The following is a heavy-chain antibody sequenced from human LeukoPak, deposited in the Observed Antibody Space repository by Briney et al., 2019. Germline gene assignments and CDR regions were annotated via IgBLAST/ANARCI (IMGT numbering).Heavy chain of an antibody. J-gene: IGHJ4*02. Sequence: GASVKVSCKASGYTFTSYDINGVRQATGQGLGWMGWMNPNSGNTGYAQKFQGRVTMTRNTSISTAYMELSSLRSEDTAVYYCARFDSSSSRFDYWGQGTLVTVSS. CDR2: MNPNSGNT. V-gene: IGHV1-8*01. D-gene: IGHD6-6*01. CDR3: ARFDSSSSRFDY. CDR1: GYTFTSYD.